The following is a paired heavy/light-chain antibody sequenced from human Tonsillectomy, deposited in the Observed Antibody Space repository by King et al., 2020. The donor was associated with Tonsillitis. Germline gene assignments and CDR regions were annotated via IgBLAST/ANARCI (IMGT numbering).Heavy chain of an antibody. J-gene: IGHJ4*02. CDR1: GFTFSDAW. CDR3: TTHSRHRSKIDS. V-gene: IGHV3-15*01. D-gene: IGHD2-2*01. Sequence: EVQLVESGGGLVKPGGSLRLSCAASGFTFSDAWMSWVRQAPGKGLEWVARIKIKADGGTRDYAVPVKGRFTISRDDSKNTLYLQMDSLKTEDTGVYYCTTHSRHRSKIDSWGQGTLVTVSS. CDR2: IKIKADGGTR.
Light chain of an antibody. CDR3: QSYDSSVYVV. J-gene: IGLJ2*01. V-gene: IGLV6-57*01. Sequence: NFMLTQPHSVSESPGKTVTISCTRSSGSFASSYVQWYQQRPGCAPTTVIYEDNQRPSGVPDRFSGSIDSSSNSASLTISGLQTEDEADYYCQSYDSSVYVVFGGGTKLTVL. CDR2: EDN. CDR1: SGSFASSY.